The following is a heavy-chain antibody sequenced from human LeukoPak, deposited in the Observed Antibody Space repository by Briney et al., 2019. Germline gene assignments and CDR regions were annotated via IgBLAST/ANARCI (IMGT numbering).Heavy chain of an antibody. CDR3: ARGRIAAAGSLNDY. J-gene: IGHJ4*02. Sequence: PSETLSLICAVYGGSFSGYYWSWIRQAPGKGLEWIGEINHSGSTNYNPSLKSRVTISVDTSKNQFSLKLSSVTAADTAVYYCARGRIAAAGSLNDYWGQGTLVTVSS. D-gene: IGHD6-13*01. CDR1: GGSFSGYY. V-gene: IGHV4-34*01. CDR2: INHSGST.